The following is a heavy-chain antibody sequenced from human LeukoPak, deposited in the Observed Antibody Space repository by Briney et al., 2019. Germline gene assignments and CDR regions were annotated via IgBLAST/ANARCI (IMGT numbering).Heavy chain of an antibody. CDR2: IQYDGSDE. D-gene: IGHD3-22*01. J-gene: IGHJ4*02. CDR3: ARVHSSTMMDY. V-gene: IGHV3-30*02. Sequence: GGSLRLSCAASGFTFNSFAMHWVRQAPGKGLEHVAFIQYDGSDEYYADSVKGRFTISRDNSKNTLYLQMNSLRAEDTAVYYCARVHSSTMMDYWGQGTLVTVSS. CDR1: GFTFNSFA.